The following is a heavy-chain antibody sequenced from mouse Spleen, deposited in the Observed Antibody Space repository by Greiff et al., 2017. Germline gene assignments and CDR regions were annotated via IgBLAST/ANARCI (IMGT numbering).Heavy chain of an antibody. D-gene: IGHD4-1*01. CDR3: ARLVTGTPYYFDY. Sequence: DVKLVESGGGLVKPGGSLKLSCAASGFTFSSYAMSWVRQTPEKRLEWVATISSGGSYTYYPDSVKGRFTISRDNAKNTLYLQMSSLRSEDTAMYYCARLVTGTPYYFDYWGQGTTRTVSS. CDR1: GFTFSSYA. CDR2: ISSGGSYT. J-gene: IGHJ2*01. V-gene: IGHV5-9-1*01.